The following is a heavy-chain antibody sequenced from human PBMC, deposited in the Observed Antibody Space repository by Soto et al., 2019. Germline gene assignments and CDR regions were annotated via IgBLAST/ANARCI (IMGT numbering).Heavy chain of an antibody. CDR3: ARAADVVVTASTFDY. J-gene: IGHJ4*02. D-gene: IGHD2-21*02. V-gene: IGHV1-18*04. Sequence: QVQLVQSGAEVKKPGASVKVSCKASGYTFTSYGISWVRQAPGQGLEWLGWISAYNGNTNYAQKLQGRVTMATDTSTSTAYMELRSLRSDATAVYYCARAADVVVTASTFDYWGQGNLVTVSS. CDR2: ISAYNGNT. CDR1: GYTFTSYG.